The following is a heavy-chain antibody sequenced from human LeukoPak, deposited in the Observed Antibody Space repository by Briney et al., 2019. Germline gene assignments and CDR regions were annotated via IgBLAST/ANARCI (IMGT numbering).Heavy chain of an antibody. CDR3: ARDGATLRPTKYNWFDP. D-gene: IGHD5-12*01. CDR2: IYSGGST. Sequence: GGSLRLSCAASGFTVSSNYMSWVRQAPGKGLEWVSVIYSGGSTYYADSVKGRFTISRDNSKNTLYLQMNSLRAEDTAVYYCARDGATLRPTKYNWFDPWGQGTLVTVSS. J-gene: IGHJ5*02. V-gene: IGHV3-53*01. CDR1: GFTVSSNY.